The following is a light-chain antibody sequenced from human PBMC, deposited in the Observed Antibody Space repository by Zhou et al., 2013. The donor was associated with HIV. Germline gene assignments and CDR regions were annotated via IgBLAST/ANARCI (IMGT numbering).Light chain of an antibody. J-gene: IGKJ1*01. CDR1: QSVSSSF. CDR3: QQYGRT. CDR2: GST. V-gene: IGKV3-20*01. Sequence: PGERATLSCRASQSVSSSFLAWYQHKSGRAPRLLISGSTNRATGVPVRFSGSSSGRNFTLTISRLEPEDFGVYYCQQYGRTFGQGTKVEIK.